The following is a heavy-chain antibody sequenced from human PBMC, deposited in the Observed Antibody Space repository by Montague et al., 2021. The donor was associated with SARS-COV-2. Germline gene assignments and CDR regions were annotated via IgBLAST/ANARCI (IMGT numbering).Heavy chain of an antibody. D-gene: IGHD3-10*01. J-gene: IGHJ6*02. V-gene: IGHV4-34*01. CDR3: ASGIYPSGSYYNRYYYGLNN. Sequence: SETLSLTCAVHGGSLSGYYWSWIRQPPEKGLEWIGEINHSANTKYNPSLKSPVTISIDTSKNQFSLKMTSVTAADTATYYCASGIYPSGSYYNRYYYGLNNWGPGATGIGSS. CDR1: GGSLSGYY. CDR2: INHSANT.